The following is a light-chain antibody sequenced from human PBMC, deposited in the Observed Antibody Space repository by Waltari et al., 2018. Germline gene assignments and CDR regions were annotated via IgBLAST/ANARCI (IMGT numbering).Light chain of an antibody. CDR2: GPS. CDR3: QQFYDWPLT. Sequence: EIVMTQSPATLSVSPGESVTLSCRASRTVNSTLAWYQQKPGQAPRLLIYGPSTRATGIPARFSGTGSGTEFTLTISSVQSADFAVYYCQQFYDWPLTFGGGTKVELK. V-gene: IGKV3-15*01. J-gene: IGKJ4*01. CDR1: RTVNST.